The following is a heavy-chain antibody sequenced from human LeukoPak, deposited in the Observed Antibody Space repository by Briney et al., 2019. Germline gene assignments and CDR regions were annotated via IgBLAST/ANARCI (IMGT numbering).Heavy chain of an antibody. D-gene: IGHD5-24*01. CDR3: ARDGSWGWAQYDH. CDR2: ITDTAVER. Sequence: GGSLRLSGAVSGVTFRGYGMGWVRQAPGKGLEWVAGITDTAVERNYADSVKGRFTISRDNSKSTLDLQMNSLRAEDTALYYCARDGSWGWAQYDHWGQGILVTVSS. CDR1: GVTFRGYG. J-gene: IGHJ4*02. V-gene: IGHV3-23*01.